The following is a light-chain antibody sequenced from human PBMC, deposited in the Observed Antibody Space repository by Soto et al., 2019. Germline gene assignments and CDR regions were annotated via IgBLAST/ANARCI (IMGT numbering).Light chain of an antibody. J-gene: IGKJ1*01. CDR3: QQYGSSGST. CDR2: GAS. V-gene: IGKV3-20*01. Sequence: EIVWTQSPGTLSLSPGERATLSCRASQSVSSSFLAWYQQKPGQAPRLLIFGASSRATGIPDRFSGSGSGTDFTLTISRLEPEDFAVYYCQQYGSSGSTFGQGTKVEIK. CDR1: QSVSSSF.